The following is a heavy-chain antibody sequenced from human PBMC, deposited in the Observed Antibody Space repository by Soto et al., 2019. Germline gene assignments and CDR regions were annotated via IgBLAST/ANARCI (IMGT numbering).Heavy chain of an antibody. V-gene: IGHV3-23*01. CDR2: ISGSGGST. J-gene: IGHJ4*02. CDR3: ARLVSIVVVTATIPYYFDY. D-gene: IGHD2-21*02. CDR1: GFTFSSYA. Sequence: EVQLLESGGGLVQPGGSLRLSCAASGFTFSSYAMSWVRQAPGKGLEWVSAISGSGGSTYYADSVKGRFTISRDNSKNKLYLQMNSLRAEDTAVYYCARLVSIVVVTATIPYYFDYWGQGTLVTVSS.